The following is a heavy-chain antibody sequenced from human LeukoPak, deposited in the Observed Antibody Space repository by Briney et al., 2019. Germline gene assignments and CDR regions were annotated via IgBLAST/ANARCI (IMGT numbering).Heavy chain of an antibody. J-gene: IGHJ4*02. V-gene: IGHV3-30*18. Sequence: GGSLRLSCAASGFSFSRNGMHWVRQAPGKGLEWVAVISYDGSNTYYADSVKGRFTISRDNSKNMLYLQMNSLRAEDTAVYYCAKPYYYGSRSYMDYWGQGTLVTVSS. CDR2: ISYDGSNT. CDR3: AKPYYYGSRSYMDY. D-gene: IGHD3-10*01. CDR1: GFSFSRNG.